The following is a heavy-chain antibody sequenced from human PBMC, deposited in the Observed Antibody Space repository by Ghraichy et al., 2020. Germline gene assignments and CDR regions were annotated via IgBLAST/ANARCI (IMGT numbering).Heavy chain of an antibody. D-gene: IGHD3-10*01. Sequence: SETLSLTCAVYGGSFSGYYWSWIRQPPGKGLEWIGEMNHSGSTNYNPSLKSRVTISVDTSKNQFSLKLSSVTAADTAVYYCARDFRFGFYYYYGMDLWGQGTTVTVSS. CDR2: MNHSGST. J-gene: IGHJ6*02. CDR1: GGSFSGYY. V-gene: IGHV4-34*01. CDR3: ARDFRFGFYYYYGMDL.